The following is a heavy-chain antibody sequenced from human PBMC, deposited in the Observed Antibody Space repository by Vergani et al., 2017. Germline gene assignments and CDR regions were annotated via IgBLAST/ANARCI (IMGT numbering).Heavy chain of an antibody. V-gene: IGHV3-30*02. CDR3: AKDGRENSDYGYFDY. D-gene: IGHD4-17*01. J-gene: IGHJ4*02. CDR1: GFSFNTFG. CDR2: IGYDGRIK. Sequence: QVQLVETGGGVVQPGGSLRLYCATSGFSFNTFGAHWVRQAPGKGLGWVAIIGYDGRIKYNVDSVKGRFTISRDTSKKTLSLQMRSLRADDTAVYYCAKDGRENSDYGYFDYWGQGTLVTVSS.